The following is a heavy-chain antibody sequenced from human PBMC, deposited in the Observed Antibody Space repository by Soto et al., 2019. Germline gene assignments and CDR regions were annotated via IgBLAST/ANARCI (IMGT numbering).Heavy chain of an antibody. CDR2: IIPIFGTA. V-gene: IGHV1-69*06. CDR1: GGTFSSYA. Sequence: ASVKVSCKASGGTFSSYAISWVRQAPGQGLEWMGGIIPIFGTANYAQKFQGRVTITADKSTSTAYMELSSLRSEDTAVYYCASRVVGGSYDFDYWGQGTLVTVSS. J-gene: IGHJ4*02. D-gene: IGHD1-26*01. CDR3: ASRVVGGSYDFDY.